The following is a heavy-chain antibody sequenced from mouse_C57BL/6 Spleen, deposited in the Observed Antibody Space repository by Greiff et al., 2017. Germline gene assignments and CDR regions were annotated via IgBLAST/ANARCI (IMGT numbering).Heavy chain of an antibody. Sequence: EVQRVESGGGLVQPGGSLSLSCAASGFTFTDYYMSWVRQPPGKALEWLGFIRNKANGYTTEYSASVKGRFTISRDNSQSILYLQMNALRAEDSATYYCARYQTSYYFDYWGQGTTLTVSS. CDR2: IRNKANGYTT. J-gene: IGHJ2*01. CDR3: ARYQTSYYFDY. CDR1: GFTFTDYY. V-gene: IGHV7-3*01.